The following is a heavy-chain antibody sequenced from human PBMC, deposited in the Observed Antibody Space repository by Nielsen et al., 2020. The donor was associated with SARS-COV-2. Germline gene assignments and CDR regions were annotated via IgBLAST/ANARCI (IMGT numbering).Heavy chain of an antibody. CDR2: ITMSGAYM. CDR3: ARDQDGGAATSNWYFDL. J-gene: IGHJ2*01. D-gene: IGHD6-25*01. CDR1: GFTFENYG. V-gene: IGHV3-21*06. Sequence: GESLKISCTASGFTFENYGMNWVRQAPGKGLEWVASITMSGAYMYYADSVRGRFTVSRDNAENSLYLQMNSLRDEDTAVYYCARDQDGGAATSNWYFDLWGRGTLVTVSS.